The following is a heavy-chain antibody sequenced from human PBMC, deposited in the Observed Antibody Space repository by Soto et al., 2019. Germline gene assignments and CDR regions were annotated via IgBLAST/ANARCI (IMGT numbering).Heavy chain of an antibody. V-gene: IGHV3-30*19. J-gene: IGHJ4*02. CDR1: GFMFKSYV. D-gene: IGHD3-16*01. Sequence: QLQLVESGGGVVQPGTSLRLSCTASGFMFKSYVMHWVRQAPGKGLEWVALTSYDGNNKYYGDSVKGRVTVTRDNSKNTLHLQMDSPRPEDTALDYSERWGTTGGFDLWGQGTLVSVSS. CDR2: TSYDGNNK. CDR3: ERWGTTGGFDL.